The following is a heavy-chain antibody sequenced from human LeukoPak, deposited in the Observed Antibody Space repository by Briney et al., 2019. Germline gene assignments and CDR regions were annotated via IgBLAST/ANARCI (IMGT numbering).Heavy chain of an antibody. Sequence: GGSVRVSCAASGFTFSSYWIHWVRQAPGKGLVWVSRINSYGSSTSYASAGKARLNTTRENAKNTLYLQMNSRRGEDTAVYYCARHMAAASTVFIDSGQGTPVTLSS. J-gene: IGHJ4*02. CDR2: INSYGSST. CDR3: ARHMAAASTVFID. CDR1: GFTFSSYW. V-gene: IGHV3-74*01. D-gene: IGHD2-15*01.